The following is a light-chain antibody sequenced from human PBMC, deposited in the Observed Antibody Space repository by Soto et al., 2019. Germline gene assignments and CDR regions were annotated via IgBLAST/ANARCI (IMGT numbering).Light chain of an antibody. Sequence: QSVLTQPPSASGTPGQRVTISCSGSSSNIGSNTVNWYQQLPGTAPKLLIYSNNQRPSGVPDRFSGSKSGTSASLAISGLQSEDEAEYYCAAWDDSLSGPVFGGGTKVTVL. V-gene: IGLV1-44*01. CDR2: SNN. CDR1: SSNIGSNT. J-gene: IGLJ3*02. CDR3: AAWDDSLSGPV.